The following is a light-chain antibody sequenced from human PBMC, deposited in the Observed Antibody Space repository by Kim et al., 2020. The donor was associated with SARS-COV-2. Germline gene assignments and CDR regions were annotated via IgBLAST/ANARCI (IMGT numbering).Light chain of an antibody. V-gene: IGLV2-8*01. J-gene: IGLJ2*01. CDR3: SSYGGSNNLV. CDR2: EVS. CDR1: SSDVGGYNY. Sequence: QSVTISCTGTSSDVGGYNYVSWYQQHPGKAPKLMIYEVSKRPSGVPDRFSGSKSGNMASLTVSGLQAEDEADYYCSSYGGSNNLVFGGGTQLTVL.